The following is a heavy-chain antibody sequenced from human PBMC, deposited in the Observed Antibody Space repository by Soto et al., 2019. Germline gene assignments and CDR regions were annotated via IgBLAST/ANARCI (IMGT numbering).Heavy chain of an antibody. D-gene: IGHD6-19*01. Sequence: GASVKVSCKASGYTFTGYYMHWVRRAPGQGLEWMGWINPNSGGTNYAQKFQGRVTMTRDTSISTAYMELSRLRSDDTAVYYCARDSGYSSGWHYYYGMDVWGQGTTVTVSS. CDR2: INPNSGGT. J-gene: IGHJ6*02. V-gene: IGHV1-2*02. CDR1: GYTFTGYY. CDR3: ARDSGYSSGWHYYYGMDV.